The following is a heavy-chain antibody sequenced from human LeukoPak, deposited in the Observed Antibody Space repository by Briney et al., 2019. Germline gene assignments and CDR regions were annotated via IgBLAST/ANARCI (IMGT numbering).Heavy chain of an antibody. V-gene: IGHV1-2*02. Sequence: ASVKVSCKASGYTFTAYYMHWVRQAPGQGLEWMGWINPNSGDSNSAQKFQSRVTMTRDSSISTVYMELSRLSSDDTAVYYCARVTGKNWGTYWGQGTMVTVSS. CDR3: ARVTGKNWGTY. CDR1: GYTFTAYY. D-gene: IGHD7-27*01. CDR2: INPNSGDS. J-gene: IGHJ3*01.